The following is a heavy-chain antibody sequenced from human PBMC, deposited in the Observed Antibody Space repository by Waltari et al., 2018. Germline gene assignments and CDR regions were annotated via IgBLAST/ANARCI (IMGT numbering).Heavy chain of an antibody. D-gene: IGHD3-22*01. J-gene: IGHJ3*02. V-gene: IGHV1-69*14. CDR2: IIPIVGTA. CDR3: ARDRWDSSGYYILDAFEI. CDR1: GGTFSSYA. Sequence: QVQLVQSGAEVKKPGSSVKVSCKASGGTFSSYAISWVRQAPGQGLEWMGVIIPIVGTANYAQKVQGRVTSTADKSTSTAYMELSSLRSEDTAVYYCARDRWDSSGYYILDAFEIWGQGTMVTVSS.